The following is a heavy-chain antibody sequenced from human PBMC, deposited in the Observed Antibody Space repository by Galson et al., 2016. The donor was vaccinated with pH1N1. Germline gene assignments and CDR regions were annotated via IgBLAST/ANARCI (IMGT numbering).Heavy chain of an antibody. CDR3: AKCGPMDHWYFDR. D-gene: IGHD2-21*01. Sequence: SLRLSCAASGSGFVFSGYSMSWVRQAPGKGLEWVSSISGSGGATYYADSVKGRFTVSRDNSMNTLYLQMSSLRADDTAVYYCAKCGPMDHWYFDRWGRGTLVTVSS. CDR2: ISGSGGAT. CDR1: GSGFVFSGYS. V-gene: IGHV3-23*01. J-gene: IGHJ2*01.